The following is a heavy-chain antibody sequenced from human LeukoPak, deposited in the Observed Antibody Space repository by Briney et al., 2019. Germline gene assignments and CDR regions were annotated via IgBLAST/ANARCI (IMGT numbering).Heavy chain of an antibody. V-gene: IGHV3-23*01. Sequence: GGSLRLSCAASGFTFNTYAMGWVRQAPGKGLEWVSSISASGGDTYYADSVKGRFTISRDISKNTLYLQMNSLRAEDTAVYYCAKRGYYYDSSDFHGFDYWGQGTLVTASS. CDR1: GFTFNTYA. CDR3: AKRGYYYDSSDFHGFDY. CDR2: ISASGGDT. J-gene: IGHJ4*02. D-gene: IGHD3-22*01.